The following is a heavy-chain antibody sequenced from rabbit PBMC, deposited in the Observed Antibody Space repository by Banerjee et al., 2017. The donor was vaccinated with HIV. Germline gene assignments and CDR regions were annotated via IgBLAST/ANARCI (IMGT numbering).Heavy chain of an antibody. CDR2: IGAGSSGNT. D-gene: IGHD4-1*01. J-gene: IGHJ6*01. Sequence: QEQLEESGGDLVKPGRSLTLTCTASGFSFSDKYVMSWVRQAPGKGLEWIACIGAGSSGNTVYASWAKGRFTISKPSSTTVTLQMTSLTAADTATYFCARDLAGVIGWNFGLWGPGTLVTVS. V-gene: IGHV1S45*01. CDR1: GFSFSDKYV. CDR3: ARDLAGVIGWNFGL.